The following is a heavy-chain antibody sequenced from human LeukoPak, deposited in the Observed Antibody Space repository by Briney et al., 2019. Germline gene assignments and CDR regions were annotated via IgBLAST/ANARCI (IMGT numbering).Heavy chain of an antibody. V-gene: IGHV1-2*02. D-gene: IGHD1-26*01. CDR1: GYTFTGYY. Sequence: ASVKVSCKASGYTFTGYYMHWVRQAPGQGLEWVGWINPNSGGTNYAQKFQGRVTMTRDTSISTAYMELSRLRSDDTAVYYCARDVGSLGWFDPWGQGTLVTVSS. CDR3: ARDVGSLGWFDP. CDR2: INPNSGGT. J-gene: IGHJ5*02.